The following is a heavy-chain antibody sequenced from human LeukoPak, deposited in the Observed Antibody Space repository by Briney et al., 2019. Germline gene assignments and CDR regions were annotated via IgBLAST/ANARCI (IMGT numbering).Heavy chain of an antibody. CDR2: IWYDGSNK. CDR3: ARDVAAAGNDNWFDP. Sequence: GGPLRLSCAASGFTFSSYGMHWVRQAPGKGLEWVAVIWYDGSNKYYAGSVKGRFTISRDNSKNTLYLQMNSLRAEDTAVYYCARDVAAAGNDNWFDPWGQGTLVTVSS. V-gene: IGHV3-33*01. CDR1: GFTFSSYG. J-gene: IGHJ5*02. D-gene: IGHD6-13*01.